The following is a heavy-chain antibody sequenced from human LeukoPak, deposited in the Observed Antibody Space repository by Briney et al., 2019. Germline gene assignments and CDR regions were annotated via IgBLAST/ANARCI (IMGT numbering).Heavy chain of an antibody. J-gene: IGHJ4*02. CDR1: GFTFSSYA. Sequence: PGGSLRLSCAASGFTFSSYAMQWVRQAPGKGLEYVSAISSNGGSTYYANSVKGRFTISRDNSKNTLYLQMGSLRAEDMAVYYCARDRAGYDYWGQGTLVTVSS. CDR3: ARDRAGYDY. D-gene: IGHD3-9*01. CDR2: ISSNGGST. V-gene: IGHV3-64*01.